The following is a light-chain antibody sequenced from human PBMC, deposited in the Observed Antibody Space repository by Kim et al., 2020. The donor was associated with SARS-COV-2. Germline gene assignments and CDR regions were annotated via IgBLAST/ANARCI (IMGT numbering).Light chain of an antibody. CDR3: QAWDSKTVV. CDR1: KLGDKY. V-gene: IGLV3-1*01. Sequence: SYELTQPPSMSVSPGQTARITCSGDKLGDKYTYWYQQRPGQSPVLVMSEDTKRPSGIPERFSGSNSGNTATLTISETQAVDEAAYYCQAWDSKTVVFGTG. CDR2: EDT. J-gene: IGLJ1*01.